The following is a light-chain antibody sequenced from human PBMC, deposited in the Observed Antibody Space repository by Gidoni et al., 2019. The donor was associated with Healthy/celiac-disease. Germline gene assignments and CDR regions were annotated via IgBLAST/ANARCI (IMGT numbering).Light chain of an antibody. CDR2: GAS. V-gene: IGKV3-15*01. Sequence: EVVLTQSPPTLSVAPGERASLPCRASQSISSNLAWYQQNPGQPPRLLIFGASTRAAGIPARFSGSGSGTEFSLTISSLQSEDFAVYYCQHYNFWPPWTFGQGTKVEIK. CDR3: QHYNFWPPWT. J-gene: IGKJ1*01. CDR1: QSISSN.